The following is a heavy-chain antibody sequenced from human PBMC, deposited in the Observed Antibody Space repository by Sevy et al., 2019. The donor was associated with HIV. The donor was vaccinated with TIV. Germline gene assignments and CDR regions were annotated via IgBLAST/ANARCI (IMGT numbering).Heavy chain of an antibody. CDR2: ISYDGSDK. J-gene: IGHJ4*02. CDR1: GFNFNTYV. CDR3: ARILVDFWTGLGGHFDY. V-gene: IGHV3-30*04. D-gene: IGHD3-3*01. Sequence: GGSLRLSCAASGFNFNTYVMHWVRQAPAKGLEWVAVISYDGSDKYYAESVKGRFTISRDNSKNTLYLQMNSLRPEDTAMYYCARILVDFWTGLGGHFDYWGQGSLVTVSS.